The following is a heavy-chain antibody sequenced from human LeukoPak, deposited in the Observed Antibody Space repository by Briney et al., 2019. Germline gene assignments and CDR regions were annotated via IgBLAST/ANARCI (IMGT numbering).Heavy chain of an antibody. V-gene: IGHV3-23*01. D-gene: IGHD5-12*01. CDR3: AKDRGIVAAGHTD. Sequence: QSGGSLRLSCAASGFTFSSYAMSWVRQAPGKGLEWVSGISGSGSSTYYAGSVKSRFTISRDNSKNTLYLQMNSLRAEDTALYYCAKDRGIVAAGHTDWGQGTLVIVSS. CDR1: GFTFSSYA. CDR2: ISGSGSST. J-gene: IGHJ4*02.